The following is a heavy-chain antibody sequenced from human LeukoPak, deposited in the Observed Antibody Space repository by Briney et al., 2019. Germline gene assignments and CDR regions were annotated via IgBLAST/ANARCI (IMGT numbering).Heavy chain of an antibody. D-gene: IGHD3-22*01. CDR2: FDPEDGET. J-gene: IGHJ4*02. CDR3: ATDLLHYYDSSGSQGPFDY. V-gene: IGHV1-24*01. CDR1: GYTLTELS. Sequence: GASVKVSCKVSGYTLTELSMHWVRQAPGKGLEWMGGFDPEDGETIYAQKFQGRVTMTEDTSTDTAYMELSSLRSEDTAVYYCATDLLHYYDSSGSQGPFDYWGQGTLVTVSS.